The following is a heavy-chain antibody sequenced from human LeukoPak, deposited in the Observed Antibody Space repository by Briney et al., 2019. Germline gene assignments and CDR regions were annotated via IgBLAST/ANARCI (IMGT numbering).Heavy chain of an antibody. J-gene: IGHJ6*04. CDR3: ARDWVSSSIGYGMDV. CDR2: IYYSGST. Sequence: SETLSLTCTVSGGSISSSYWSWIRQPPGKGLDWIGYIYYSGSTNYNPSLKSRVTISVDTSKNQFSLKLSSVTAADTAVYYCARDWVSSSIGYGMDVWGKGTTVTVSS. CDR1: GGSISSSY. V-gene: IGHV4-59*01. D-gene: IGHD6-6*01.